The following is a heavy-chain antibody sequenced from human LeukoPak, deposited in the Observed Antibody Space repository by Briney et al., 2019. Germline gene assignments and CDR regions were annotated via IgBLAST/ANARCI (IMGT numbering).Heavy chain of an antibody. J-gene: IGHJ6*02. CDR3: ARVSPREENYFGMDV. Sequence: SVNVSSKASGGTFITYTISWVRQAPGQGLEWMGRIIPILGIANYAQKFQGRVTITADKSTSTAYMELSSLRSEETAVYYCARVSPREENYFGMDVWGQGTTVTVSS. V-gene: IGHV1-69*02. D-gene: IGHD5/OR15-5a*01. CDR2: IIPILGIA. CDR1: GGTFITYT.